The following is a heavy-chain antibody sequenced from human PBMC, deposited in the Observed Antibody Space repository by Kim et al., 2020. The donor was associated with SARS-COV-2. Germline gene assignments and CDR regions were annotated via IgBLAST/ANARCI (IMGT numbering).Heavy chain of an antibody. Sequence: ASVKVSCKASGYTFTSYAMNWVRQAPGQGLEWMGWINTNTGNPTYAQGFTGRFVFSLDTSVSTAYLQISSLKAEDTAVYYCARLVEEYQLWRRYYYYMDVWGKGTTVTVSS. CDR3: ARLVEEYQLWRRYYYYMDV. V-gene: IGHV7-4-1*02. J-gene: IGHJ6*03. CDR2: INTNTGNP. D-gene: IGHD2-2*01. CDR1: GYTFTSYA.